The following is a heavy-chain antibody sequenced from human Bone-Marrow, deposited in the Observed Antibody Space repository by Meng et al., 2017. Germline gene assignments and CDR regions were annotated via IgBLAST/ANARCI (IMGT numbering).Heavy chain of an antibody. V-gene: IGHV1-2*06. J-gene: IGHJ4*02. D-gene: IGHD6-25*01. Sequence: ASVKVSCKVSGYTLTELSIHWVRRAPGQGLEWMGRINPKSGDTHYAQKFQARVTMTGDTSISTAYMELSGLRSDDTAMYYCARDEDISAAGKLFGDYWGQGTLVTVSS. CDR1: GYTLTELS. CDR2: INPKSGDT. CDR3: ARDEDISAAGKLFGDY.